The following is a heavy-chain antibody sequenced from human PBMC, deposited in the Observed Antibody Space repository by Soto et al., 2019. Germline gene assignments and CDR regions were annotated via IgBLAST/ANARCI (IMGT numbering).Heavy chain of an antibody. CDR2: INHSGST. CDR3: ARARPLLLGFGNSNWFDP. V-gene: IGHV4-34*01. CDR1: GGSFSGYY. J-gene: IGHJ5*02. D-gene: IGHD3-10*01. Sequence: SETLSLTCAVYGGSFSGYYWSWIRQPPGKGLEWIGEINHSGSTNYNPSLKSRVTISVDTSKNQFSLKLSSVTAADTAVYYCARARPLLLGFGNSNWFDPWGQGTLVTVSS.